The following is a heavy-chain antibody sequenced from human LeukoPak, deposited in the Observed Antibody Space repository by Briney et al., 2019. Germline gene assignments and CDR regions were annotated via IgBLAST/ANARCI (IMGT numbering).Heavy chain of an antibody. D-gene: IGHD1-26*01. V-gene: IGHV1-69*13. J-gene: IGHJ4*02. CDR2: IIPIFGTA. Sequence: ASVKVSCKASGGTFSSYAISWVRQAPGQGLEWMGGIIPIFGTANYAQKLQGRVTITADESTSTAYMELSSLRSEDTAVYYCATGPVGAHFDYWGQGTLVTVSS. CDR3: ATGPVGAHFDY. CDR1: GGTFSSYA.